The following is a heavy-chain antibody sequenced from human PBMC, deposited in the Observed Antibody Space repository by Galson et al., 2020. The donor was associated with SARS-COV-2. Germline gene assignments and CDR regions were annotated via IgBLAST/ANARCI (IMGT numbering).Heavy chain of an antibody. D-gene: IGHD3-16*01. Sequence: QAGGSLRLSCAASGFTISSNYMSWVRQAPGRGREWVSVIYSGGSTYYADSVKGRFTISRGKSKNTLYLQMNSLRAADTAVYYCARDLGGDVFDYWGQGTLVTVSS. CDR2: IYSGGST. J-gene: IGHJ4*02. CDR3: ARDLGGDVFDY. V-gene: IGHV3-66*01. CDR1: GFTISSNY.